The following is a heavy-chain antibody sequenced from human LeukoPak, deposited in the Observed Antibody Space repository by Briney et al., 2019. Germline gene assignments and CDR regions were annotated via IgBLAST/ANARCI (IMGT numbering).Heavy chain of an antibody. CDR3: SRDRIGRMNDY. D-gene: IGHD3-16*01. Sequence: GASVKVSCKASGYTFTGYYMHWVRQAPGQGLEWMGWITPNSGGTHYAQRFQGRVTMTRDTSIRTAYMEFSRLTSDDTAVYYCSRDRIGRMNDYWGQGTLVTVSS. CDR2: ITPNSGGT. V-gene: IGHV1-2*02. J-gene: IGHJ4*02. CDR1: GYTFTGYY.